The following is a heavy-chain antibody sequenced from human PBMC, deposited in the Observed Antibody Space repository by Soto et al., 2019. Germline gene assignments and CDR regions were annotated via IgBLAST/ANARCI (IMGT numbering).Heavy chain of an antibody. CDR1: GFSLSTSGVG. Sequence: QITLKESGPTLVKPTQTLTLTCTFSGFSLSTSGVGVGWIRQPPGKALEWLAVIYWDDNKHYSPSLRSRLTITKDTSKNQVFLTMTNMDPMDTGTYYCAHKGPEDWPLDYWGQGTLVTVSS. J-gene: IGHJ4*02. CDR3: AHKGPEDWPLDY. V-gene: IGHV2-5*02. D-gene: IGHD3-9*01. CDR2: IYWDDNK.